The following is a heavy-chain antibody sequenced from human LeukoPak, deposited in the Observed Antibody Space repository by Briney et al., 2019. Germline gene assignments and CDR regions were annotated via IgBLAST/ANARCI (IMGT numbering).Heavy chain of an antibody. V-gene: IGHV3-21*01. CDR1: GSTFSSYS. Sequence: GGSLRLSCAASGSTFSSYSMNWVRQAPGKGLEWVSSISSSSNYIYYADSVKGRFTISRDNAKNSLYLQMNSLRAEDTAVYYCARGSRAFDIWGQGTMVTVSS. CDR3: ARGSRAFDI. D-gene: IGHD3-10*01. CDR2: ISSSSNYI. J-gene: IGHJ3*02.